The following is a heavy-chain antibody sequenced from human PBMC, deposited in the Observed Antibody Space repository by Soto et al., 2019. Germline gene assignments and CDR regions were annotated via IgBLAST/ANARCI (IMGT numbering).Heavy chain of an antibody. CDR3: GRDAGSNYDFWSGPFDY. Sequence: PGGSLRLSCVASGFTFRNYRMNWVRQAPEKGLEWVSSITSESPTYIYYADSVKGRFTISRDNAKNSLFLQMDSLRAEDTAVYYCGRDAGSNYDFWSGPFDYWGQGTLVTVSS. CDR2: ITSESPTYI. J-gene: IGHJ4*02. CDR1: GFTFRNYR. D-gene: IGHD3-3*01. V-gene: IGHV3-21*01.